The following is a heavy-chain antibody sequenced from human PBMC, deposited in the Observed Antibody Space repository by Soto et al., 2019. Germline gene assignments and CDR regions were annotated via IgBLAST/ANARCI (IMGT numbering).Heavy chain of an antibody. CDR2: TYFRSKWYN. J-gene: IGHJ5*02. CDR1: GDSVSSSTAS. CDR3: AKGDNLGPKTGYAFDP. V-gene: IGHV6-1*01. Sequence: QPLSLTSAISGDSVSSSTASWNLIRHSPSRGLEWLGRTYFRSKWYNDYAVSVKSRIIINPDTSNNQFSLQLNSVTPEDTAVYFCAKGDNLGPKTGYAFDPWGQGIMVTVSS. D-gene: IGHD5-12*01.